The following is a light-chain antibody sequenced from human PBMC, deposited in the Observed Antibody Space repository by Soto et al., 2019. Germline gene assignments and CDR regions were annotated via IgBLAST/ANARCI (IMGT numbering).Light chain of an antibody. CDR2: DVS. Sequence: IVLTQSPRSLCLSPGERATLSCRTSQSVSDNQLAWYQQKPGQAPRLLIYDVSIRATTIPDRFSGSGSGTDFTLTIDTLEPEDFAMYYCQQYTQSLWTFGPGTTGDIK. V-gene: IGKV3-20*01. CDR3: QQYTQSLWT. J-gene: IGKJ1*01. CDR1: QSVSDNQ.